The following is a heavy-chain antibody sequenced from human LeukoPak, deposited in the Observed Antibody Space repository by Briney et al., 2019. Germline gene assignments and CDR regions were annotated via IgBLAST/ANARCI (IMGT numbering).Heavy chain of an antibody. D-gene: IGHD1-26*01. V-gene: IGHV4-39*01. Sequence: SETLSLTCTVSGGSISSSSYYWGWIHQPPGKGLEWIGSVYYSGSTYYNPSLKSRVTISVDTPKNQFSLKLSSVTAADTAVYYCARHRAVSVVGNFYFDYWGQGTLVTVSS. J-gene: IGHJ4*02. CDR3: ARHRAVSVVGNFYFDY. CDR2: VYYSGST. CDR1: GGSISSSSYY.